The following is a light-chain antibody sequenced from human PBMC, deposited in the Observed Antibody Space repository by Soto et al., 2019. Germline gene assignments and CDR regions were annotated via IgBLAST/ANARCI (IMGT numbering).Light chain of an antibody. J-gene: IGKJ1*01. V-gene: IGKV1-5*01. CDR1: QNINRR. CDR2: DAS. CDR3: HQYNTYSQT. Sequence: DSTITQSPSTLSASVRDRVTITCRASQNINRRLAWYQQKPGRAPNLLIYDASSLESGVPSRFSGSGSGTEFTLTISSLQPDDFATYYCHQYNTYSQTSGQGAKVDI.